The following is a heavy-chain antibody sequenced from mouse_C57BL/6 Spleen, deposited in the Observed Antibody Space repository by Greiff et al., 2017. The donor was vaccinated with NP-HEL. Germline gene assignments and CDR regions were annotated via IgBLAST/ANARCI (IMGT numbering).Heavy chain of an antibody. J-gene: IGHJ1*03. CDR1: GYSFTGYY. D-gene: IGHD4-1*02. CDR2: INPSTGGT. Sequence: VQLQHSGPELVKPGASVKISCKASGYSFTGYYMNWVKQSPEKSLEWIGEINPSTGGTTYNQKFKAKATLTVDKSSSTAYMQLKSLTSEDSAVYYCAPTGAGYFDVWGTGTTVTVSS. V-gene: IGHV1-42*01. CDR3: APTGAGYFDV.